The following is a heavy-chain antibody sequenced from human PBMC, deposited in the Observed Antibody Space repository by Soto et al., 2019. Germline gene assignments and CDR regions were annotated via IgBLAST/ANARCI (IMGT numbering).Heavy chain of an antibody. D-gene: IGHD2-15*01. CDR1: GFTFSSYS. Sequence: EVQLVESGGGLVKPGGSLRLSCAASGFTFSSYSMNWVRQAPGKGLEWVSSISSSSSYIYYADSVKGRFTISRDNAKNLLYLQMNSLRAEDTAVYYCARQYCSGGSCHFDYWGQGTLVTVSS. CDR2: ISSSSSYI. V-gene: IGHV3-21*01. CDR3: ARQYCSGGSCHFDY. J-gene: IGHJ4*02.